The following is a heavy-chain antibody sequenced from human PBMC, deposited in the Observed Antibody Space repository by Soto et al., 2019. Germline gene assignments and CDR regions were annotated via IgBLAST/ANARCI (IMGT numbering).Heavy chain of an antibody. V-gene: IGHV4-39*01. D-gene: IGHD6-19*01. CDR3: ARHDGFSSGWIFDY. CDR1: GGSISSSRCH. J-gene: IGHJ4*01. Sequence: SETLSLTCTVSGGSISSSRCHWGWIRQPPGKGLEWIGTIKYHGATYSNPSLKSRVTISVDTSNNQLSLKLRSVTAADTAVYYCARHDGFSSGWIFDYWGHGTLVTVSS. CDR2: IKYHGAT.